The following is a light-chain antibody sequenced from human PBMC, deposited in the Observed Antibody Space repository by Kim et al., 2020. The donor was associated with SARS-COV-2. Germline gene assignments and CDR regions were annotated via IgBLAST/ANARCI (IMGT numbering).Light chain of an antibody. J-gene: IGLJ3*02. CDR3: QVWDSGSDHWV. V-gene: IGLV3-21*04. Sequence: SYELTQPPSVSEAPGKTATITCGGDDIGTKSVHRYQQKPGQAPVLVIYYDTDRPSGIPERFSASNSGNTATLTVSRVEAGDEADYYCQVWDSGSDHWVFG. CDR1: DIGTKS. CDR2: YDT.